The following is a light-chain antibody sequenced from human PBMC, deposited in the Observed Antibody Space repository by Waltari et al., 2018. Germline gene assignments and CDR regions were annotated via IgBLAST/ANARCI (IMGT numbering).Light chain of an antibody. CDR3: QQYNNWPRT. Sequence: VMAQSPATLSVSPGERATLSRRASQSVNSNLAWFQHKPGQAPRLLIYDASTRATDIPARFSGSGSGTEFTLTIGSLQTEDFAVYYCQQYNNWPRTFGQGTKLEI. CDR2: DAS. J-gene: IGKJ2*01. V-gene: IGKV3-15*01. CDR1: QSVNSN.